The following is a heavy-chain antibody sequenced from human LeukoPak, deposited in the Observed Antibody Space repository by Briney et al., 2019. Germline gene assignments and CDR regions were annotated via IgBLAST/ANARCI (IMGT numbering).Heavy chain of an antibody. V-gene: IGHV4-39*01. Sequence: SETLSLTCTVSGGSISSSSYYWGWIRQPPGKGLEWIGSIYYSGSTYYKPSLKSRVTISVDTSKNQFSLKLSSVTAADTAVYYCARAYYDFRSGYPGYYFDYWGQGTLVTVSS. CDR3: ARAYYDFRSGYPGYYFDY. CDR1: GGSISSSSYY. D-gene: IGHD3-3*01. CDR2: IYYSGST. J-gene: IGHJ4*02.